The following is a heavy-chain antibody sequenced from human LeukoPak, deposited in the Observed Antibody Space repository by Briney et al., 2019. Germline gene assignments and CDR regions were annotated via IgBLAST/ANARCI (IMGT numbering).Heavy chain of an antibody. V-gene: IGHV1-69*13. CDR2: IIPIFGTA. CDR3: ARGRDGYNWADY. J-gene: IGHJ4*02. Sequence: GASVKVSCKASGGTFGSYAISWVRQAPGQGLEWMGGIIPIFGTANYAQRFQGRVTITADESTSTAYMELSSLRSEDTAVYYCARGRDGYNWADYWGQGTLVTVSS. D-gene: IGHD5-24*01. CDR1: GGTFGSYA.